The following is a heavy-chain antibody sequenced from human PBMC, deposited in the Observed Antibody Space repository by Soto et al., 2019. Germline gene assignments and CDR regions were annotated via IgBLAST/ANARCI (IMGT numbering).Heavy chain of an antibody. CDR2: ISGSGGST. V-gene: IGHV3-23*01. Sequence: GGSRRRSWAASGFTFSSYAMSWVRQAPGKGLEWVSAISGSGGSTYYADSVKGRFTISRDNSKNTLYLQMNSLRAEDTAVYYCAKDSPRCSGWPPYFDYWGQGTLVTVSS. CDR1: GFTFSSYA. CDR3: AKDSPRCSGWPPYFDY. J-gene: IGHJ4*02. D-gene: IGHD6-19*01.